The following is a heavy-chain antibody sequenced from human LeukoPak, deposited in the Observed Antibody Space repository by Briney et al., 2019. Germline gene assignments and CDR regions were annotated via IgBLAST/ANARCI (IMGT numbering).Heavy chain of an antibody. V-gene: IGHV1-69*04. D-gene: IGHD2-2*01. J-gene: IGHJ3*02. CDR2: IIPILGIA. CDR1: GGTFSSYT. Sequence: SVKVSCKASGGTFSSYTISWVRQAPGQGLEWMGRIIPILGIANYAQKFQGRVTITADKSTSTAYLELSSLRSEDTAVYYCAREKGYCSSTSCFDAFDIWGQGTMVTVSS. CDR3: AREKGYCSSTSCFDAFDI.